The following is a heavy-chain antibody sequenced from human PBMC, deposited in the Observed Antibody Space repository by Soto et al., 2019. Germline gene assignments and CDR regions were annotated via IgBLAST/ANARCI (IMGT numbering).Heavy chain of an antibody. J-gene: IGHJ4*02. V-gene: IGHV1-58*02. CDR1: GFTFTSSA. Sequence: SVKVSCKASGFTFTSSAMQWVRQARGQRLEWIGWIVVGSGNTNYAQKFQERVTITRDMSTSTAYMELSSLRSEDTAVYYCAADVLYDFWSGYYTGPPSWGQGTLVTVSS. CDR3: AADVLYDFWSGYYTGPPS. CDR2: IVVGSGNT. D-gene: IGHD3-3*01.